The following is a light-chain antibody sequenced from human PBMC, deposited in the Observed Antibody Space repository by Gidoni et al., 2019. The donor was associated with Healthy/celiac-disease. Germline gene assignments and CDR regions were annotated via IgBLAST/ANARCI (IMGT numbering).Light chain of an antibody. J-gene: IGKJ4*01. CDR2: GAS. V-gene: IGKV3-15*01. Sequence: IVMTQSPATLSVSPGERATLSCRASQSVSSNLAWYQQKPYGASTRATGIPARFSGSGSGTEFTLTISSLQSEDFAVYYCQQYNNWPPLTFGGGTKVEIK. CDR1: QSVSSN. CDR3: QQYNNWPPLT.